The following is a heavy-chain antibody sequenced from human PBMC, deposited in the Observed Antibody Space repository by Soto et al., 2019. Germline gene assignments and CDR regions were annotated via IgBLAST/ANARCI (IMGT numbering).Heavy chain of an antibody. CDR1: VFTFSSYC. V-gene: IGHV3-33*06. D-gene: IGHD3-10*01. CDR2: IWYDGSNK. J-gene: IGHJ5*02. CDR3: AKVKVLLWFGEQLDTDWFEP. Sequence: GRSLRFSCAASVFTFSSYCMHLVRQAPGKGLECVAVIWYDGSNKYYADSVKGRFTISRDNSKNTLYLQMNSLRAEDTSVYYSAKVKVLLWFGEQLDTDWFEPGGQGTRVTGSS.